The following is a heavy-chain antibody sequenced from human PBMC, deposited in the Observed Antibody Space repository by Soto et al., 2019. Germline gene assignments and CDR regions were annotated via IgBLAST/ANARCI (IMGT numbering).Heavy chain of an antibody. V-gene: IGHV1-18*01. Sequence: QVHLVQSGAEVKKPGASVKVSCKGSGYIFTTYGLTWVRQAPGQGLEWMGWISAHNGNTNYAQQLQGRVTVTRDTSTSTAYMELRNLRADDAAFYYCARGRYGDYWGQGALVTVSS. D-gene: IGHD1-1*01. CDR3: ARGRYGDY. J-gene: IGHJ4*02. CDR1: GYIFTTYG. CDR2: ISAHNGNT.